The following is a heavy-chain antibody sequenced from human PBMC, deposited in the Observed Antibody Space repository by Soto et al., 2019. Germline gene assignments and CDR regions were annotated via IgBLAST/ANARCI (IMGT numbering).Heavy chain of an antibody. Sequence: GGSLRLSCVASGFTFSDYNMNWLRQTPGKGLEWVSSIASRSNYIYYADSLKGRFTVSRDNARNSLYLQVDNLRAEDTAVYYCASEWRQGGYYGMDVWGQGTTVTVSS. CDR2: IASRSNYI. D-gene: IGHD2-15*01. CDR1: GFTFSDYN. CDR3: ASEWRQGGYYGMDV. J-gene: IGHJ6*02. V-gene: IGHV3-21*04.